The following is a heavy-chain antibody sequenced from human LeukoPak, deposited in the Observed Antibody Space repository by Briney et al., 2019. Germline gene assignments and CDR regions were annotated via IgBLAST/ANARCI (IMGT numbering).Heavy chain of an antibody. V-gene: IGHV1-18*01. CDR3: ARGIARDY. CDR2: ISAYNGNT. CDR1: GYTFTSYG. J-gene: IGHJ4*02. D-gene: IGHD6-6*01. Sequence: GSVTVSCKASGYTFTSYGISWVRQAPGEGVEWMGWISAYNGNTNYAQKLQGRVTMTTDTSTSTAFMELRSLRSDDTAVYYCARGIARDYWGQGPLVTVSS.